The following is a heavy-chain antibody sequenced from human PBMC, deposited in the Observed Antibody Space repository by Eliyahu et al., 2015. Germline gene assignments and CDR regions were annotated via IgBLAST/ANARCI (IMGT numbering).Heavy chain of an antibody. CDR1: GGAIXXSSYY. CDR3: ARHSTSGTYGPLDL. CDR2: IDYRGRT. Sequence: QLQLQESGPGLQEPWETLSLTCXXSGGAIXXSSYYXGWIXQPPGEGLEWIGNIDYRGRTNYDPSLKSRVTISVDTSRNQVSLKLNSVTAGDTAVYFCARHSTSGTYGPLDLWGQWDNGHRLF. V-gene: IGHV4-39*01. D-gene: IGHD3-10*01. J-gene: IGHJ3*01.